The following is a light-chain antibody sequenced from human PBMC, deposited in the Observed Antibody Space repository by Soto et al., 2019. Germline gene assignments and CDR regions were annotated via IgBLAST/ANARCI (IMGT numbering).Light chain of an antibody. Sequence: DIQMTQSPSSLSASVGDRVSITCQASQDISNHLNWYQQKPGKAPKLLIYDASNLQTGVPSRFRGSGFGTDFTFAISNLQAEDVGTYYCQQYENLPITFGQGTRLGIK. V-gene: IGKV1-33*01. CDR1: QDISNH. J-gene: IGKJ5*01. CDR3: QQYENLPIT. CDR2: DAS.